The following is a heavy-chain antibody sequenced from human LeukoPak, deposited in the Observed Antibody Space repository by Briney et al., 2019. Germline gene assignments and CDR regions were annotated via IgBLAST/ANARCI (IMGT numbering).Heavy chain of an antibody. V-gene: IGHV3-23*01. D-gene: IGHD2-2*02. CDR1: GFTFSRYA. Sequence: GALRLSCAASGFTFSRYAMNWVRQAPGKGLEWVSAISGSCCSTYYADSVKGRFTISRDNSKNTLYLQMNSLRAEDTAVYYCAKGGCSSTSCYTDYYYYYYMDVWGKGTTVTVSS. CDR3: AKGGCSSTSCYTDYYYYYYMDV. CDR2: ISGSCCST. J-gene: IGHJ6*03.